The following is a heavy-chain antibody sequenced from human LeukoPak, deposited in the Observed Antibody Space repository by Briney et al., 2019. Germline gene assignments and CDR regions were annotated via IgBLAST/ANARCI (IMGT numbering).Heavy chain of an antibody. CDR2: FDPEDGET. CDR1: GYTLTELS. V-gene: IGHV1-24*01. Sequence: GASVKVSCTVSGYTLTELSMHWVRQAPGKGLEWMGGFDPEDGETIYAQKFQGRVTMTEDTSTDTAYMELSSLRSEDTAVYYCATDRPGGGSYYFHYWGQGTLVTVSS. J-gene: IGHJ4*02. CDR3: ATDRPGGGSYYFHY. D-gene: IGHD1-26*01.